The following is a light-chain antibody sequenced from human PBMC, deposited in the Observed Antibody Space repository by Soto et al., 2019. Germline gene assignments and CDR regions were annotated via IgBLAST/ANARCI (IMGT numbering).Light chain of an antibody. V-gene: IGKV1-5*01. Sequence: DIQMTQSPSTLSASVGDRVTITCRASQSISEWLAWYQQKPGKAPKLLVYDASILESGVPSRFSGSGAGTEFTLTISTLQPDDFAAYYCRQYKSYWTFGQGTKVEIK. J-gene: IGKJ1*01. CDR2: DAS. CDR3: RQYKSYWT. CDR1: QSISEW.